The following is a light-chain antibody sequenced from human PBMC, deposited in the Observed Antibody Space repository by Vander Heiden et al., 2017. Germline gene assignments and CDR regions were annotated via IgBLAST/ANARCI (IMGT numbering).Light chain of an antibody. CDR2: DDN. CDR3: QVWGVSSDHPVV. Sequence: SYVLTQPPSASVPPGQTARISVGVNTIATVSLHWYRQKPGQAPVVVYDDNDWPSGIPERFSGSKSGNTATLTISRVEAGDEADYYCQVWGVSSDHPVVFGGGTKLTVL. CDR1: TIATVS. V-gene: IGLV3-21*02. J-gene: IGLJ2*01.